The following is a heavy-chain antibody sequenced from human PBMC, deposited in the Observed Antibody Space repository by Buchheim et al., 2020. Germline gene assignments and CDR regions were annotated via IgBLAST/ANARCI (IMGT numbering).Heavy chain of an antibody. Sequence: QVQLQQWGAGLLKPSETLSLTCAVSGGSFSGYYWSWIRQPPGKGLEWIGEINHSGSTNYNPSLKSRVTISVDTSTNQFSLKLSSVTAADTAVYYCARLKGIAAAGTKGGMDVWGQGTT. J-gene: IGHJ6*02. CDR1: GGSFSGYY. D-gene: IGHD6-13*01. CDR2: INHSGST. V-gene: IGHV4-34*01. CDR3: ARLKGIAAAGTKGGMDV.